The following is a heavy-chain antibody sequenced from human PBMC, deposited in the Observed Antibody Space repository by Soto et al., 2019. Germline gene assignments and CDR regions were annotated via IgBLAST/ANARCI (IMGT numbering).Heavy chain of an antibody. CDR1: GGSISTNNW. V-gene: IGHV4-4*02. D-gene: IGHD2-2*01. Sequence: QVQLQESGPGLVNASGTLFLTCGVSGGSISTNNWWSWVRQPPGQGLEWIAEVYHSGSTNYNPSLKSRLTISVDKSKNQFSLRLTSVTAADSAVYYCARAKLCNTLSCPHSFDTWGQGTLVTVSS. J-gene: IGHJ4*02. CDR3: ARAKLCNTLSCPHSFDT. CDR2: VYHSGST.